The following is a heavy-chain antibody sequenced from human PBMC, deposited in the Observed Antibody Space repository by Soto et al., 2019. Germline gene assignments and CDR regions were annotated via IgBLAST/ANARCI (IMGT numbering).Heavy chain of an antibody. Sequence: SETLSLTCSVSGGSINSGGHYWSWIRQHPGKGLEWIGHIYKTGSTDFNPSLKDRLTISIDTSKNQFSLSLRSVTDADTAVYYCARDRIQFSVDVWGQGTTGTSP. D-gene: IGHD5-18*01. CDR2: IYKTGST. CDR3: ARDRIQFSVDV. J-gene: IGHJ6*02. CDR1: GGSINSGGHY. V-gene: IGHV4-31*03.